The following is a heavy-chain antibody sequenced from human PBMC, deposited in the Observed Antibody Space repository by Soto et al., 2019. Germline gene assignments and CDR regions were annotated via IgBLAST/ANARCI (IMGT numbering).Heavy chain of an antibody. CDR1: GFTFSNYW. V-gene: IGHV3-7*01. Sequence: PVGSLRLSCAASGFTFSNYWMSWVRQAPGKGLEWVASIKQDGSEKQYADSVKGRFTISRDDATNSLYLEMNSLRAEDTAVYYCARESEDLTSNFDYWGQGTLVTVSS. J-gene: IGHJ4*02. CDR3: ARESEDLTSNFDY. CDR2: IKQDGSEK.